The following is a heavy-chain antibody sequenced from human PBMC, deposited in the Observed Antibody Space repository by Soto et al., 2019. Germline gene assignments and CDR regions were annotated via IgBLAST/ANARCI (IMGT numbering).Heavy chain of an antibody. J-gene: IGHJ6*02. CDR1: GYTFTNYW. Sequence: VECLNISCKDSGYTFTNYWIGWVRQMPGKGLEWMGIIYPGDSDTKYNPSFQGQVTISADKSITTTYLQWSSLKASETAIYYCAASIFYYGMDVWGQGTTVTVSS. CDR3: AASIFYYGMDV. V-gene: IGHV5-51*01. CDR2: IYPGDSDT.